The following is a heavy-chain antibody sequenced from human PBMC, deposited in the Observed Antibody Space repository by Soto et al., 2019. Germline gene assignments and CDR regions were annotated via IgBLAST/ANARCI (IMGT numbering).Heavy chain of an antibody. CDR2: INHSGST. D-gene: IGHD6-6*01. Sequence: SETLSLTCAVYGGSFSGYYWSWIRQPPGKGLEWIGEINHSGSTNYNPSLKSRVTISVDTSKNQFSLKLSSVTAADTAVYYCARRPLRIAAPFDPRGQGTLVTVSS. CDR3: ARRPLRIAAPFDP. CDR1: GGSFSGYY. V-gene: IGHV4-34*01. J-gene: IGHJ5*02.